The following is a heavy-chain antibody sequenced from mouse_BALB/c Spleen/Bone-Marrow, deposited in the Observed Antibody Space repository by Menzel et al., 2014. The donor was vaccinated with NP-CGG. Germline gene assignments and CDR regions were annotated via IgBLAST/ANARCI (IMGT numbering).Heavy chain of an antibody. CDR2: INPYNGGT. CDR1: GYSFTDYT. J-gene: IGHJ4*01. Sequence: EVQLQHSGPELVKPGASMKISCKASGYSFTDYTMNWVKQSHGKNLEWIGLINPYNGGTTYSQKFKAKATLTVDKSSSTAYMEFLSLTPEDSAVYYCARKYYYAMDFWGQGTSVTVSS. V-gene: IGHV1-18*01. CDR3: ARKYYYAMDF.